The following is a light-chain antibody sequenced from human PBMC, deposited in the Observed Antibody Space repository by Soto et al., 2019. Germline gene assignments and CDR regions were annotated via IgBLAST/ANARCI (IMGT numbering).Light chain of an antibody. Sequence: SYELTQPPSVSVAPGQTARITCGGTNIGRKSVHWYQQKPGQAPVVVVYDDRDRPSGIPDRISASRSGDTATLTISRVDAGDEADYYCQVWASTAEFFVFGSGTKVTVL. CDR2: DDR. V-gene: IGLV3-21*02. CDR1: NIGRKS. CDR3: QVWASTAEFFV. J-gene: IGLJ1*01.